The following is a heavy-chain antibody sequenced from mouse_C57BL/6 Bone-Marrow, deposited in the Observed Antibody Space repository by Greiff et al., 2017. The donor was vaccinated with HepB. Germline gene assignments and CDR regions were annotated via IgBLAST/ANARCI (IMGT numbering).Heavy chain of an antibody. Sequence: EVMLVESGGGLVQPGGSMKLSCAASGFTFSDAWMDWVRQSPEKGLEWVAEIRNKANNHATYYAESVKGRFTISRDDSKSSVYLQMNSLRAEDTGIYYCTRWGGYYVDYWGQGTTLTVSS. CDR1: GFTFSDAW. CDR2: IRNKANNHAT. D-gene: IGHD1-1*02. V-gene: IGHV6-6*01. CDR3: TRWGGYYVDY. J-gene: IGHJ2*01.